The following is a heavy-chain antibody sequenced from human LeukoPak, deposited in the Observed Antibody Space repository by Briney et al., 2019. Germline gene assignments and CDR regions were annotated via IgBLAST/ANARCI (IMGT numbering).Heavy chain of an antibody. CDR3: ARDIVDYYGSGYYYGMDV. D-gene: IGHD3-10*01. V-gene: IGHV3-33*01. Sequence: PGRSLRLSCAASGFTFSSYGMHWVRQAPGKGLERVAVIWYDGSNKYYADSVKSRFTISRDNSKNTLYLQMNSLRAEDTAVYYCARDIVDYYGSGYYYGMDVWGQGTTVTVSS. J-gene: IGHJ6*02. CDR1: GFTFSSYG. CDR2: IWYDGSNK.